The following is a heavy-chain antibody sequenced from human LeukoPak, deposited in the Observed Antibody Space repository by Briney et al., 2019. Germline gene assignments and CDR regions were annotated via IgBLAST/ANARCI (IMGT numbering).Heavy chain of an antibody. CDR1: GFTFSSYA. V-gene: IGHV3-23*01. J-gene: IGHJ6*03. CDR2: LSGSGGST. CDR3: ASSRISSMDV. Sequence: GGSLRLSCAASGFTFSSYAMSWVRQGPGKGLERVSSLSGSGGSTYYADSVKGRFTISRDNSKNTLYLQMNSLRAEDTAVYYCASSRISSMDVWGKGTTVTVSS. D-gene: IGHD2-15*01.